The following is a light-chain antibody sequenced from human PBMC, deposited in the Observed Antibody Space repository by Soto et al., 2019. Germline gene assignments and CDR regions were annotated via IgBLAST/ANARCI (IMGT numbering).Light chain of an antibody. Sequence: DVQLTQAPSTLSASVGDRVTITCRASQSIGNWLAWYQQKPGKAPNLLIYDASTLENGVPSRFSGSRSGTDFTLTISSLQPEDFATYYCQQVNSYPQSFGQGTRLEIK. CDR1: QSIGNW. V-gene: IGKV1-5*01. CDR2: DAS. J-gene: IGKJ5*01. CDR3: QQVNSYPQS.